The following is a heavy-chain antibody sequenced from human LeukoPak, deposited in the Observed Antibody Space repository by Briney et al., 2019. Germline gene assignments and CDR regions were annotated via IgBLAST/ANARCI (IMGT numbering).Heavy chain of an antibody. CDR3: ARLQAVRAVAGTIDY. J-gene: IGHJ4*02. CDR1: GFTFSSYS. V-gene: IGHV3-21*01. CDR2: ISSSSSYI. Sequence: GGSLRLSCAASGFTFSSYSMNWVRQAPGKGLEWVSSISSSSSYICYADSVKGRFTISRDNAKNSLYLQMNSLRAEDTAVYYCARLQAVRAVAGTIDYWGQGTLVTVSS. D-gene: IGHD6-19*01.